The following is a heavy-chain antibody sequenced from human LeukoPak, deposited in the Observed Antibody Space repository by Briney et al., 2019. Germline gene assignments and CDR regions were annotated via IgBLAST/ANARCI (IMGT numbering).Heavy chain of an antibody. CDR3: ASLTRPRGYFYGMDV. V-gene: IGHV1-69*04. Sequence: SVKVSCKASGGTFSSYAISWVRQAPGQGLEWMGRIIPIFGIANYAQKFQGRVTITADKSTSTAYMELSSLRSEGTAVYYCASLTRPRGYFYGMDVWGQGTTVTVSS. CDR2: IIPIFGIA. CDR1: GGTFSSYA. J-gene: IGHJ6*02.